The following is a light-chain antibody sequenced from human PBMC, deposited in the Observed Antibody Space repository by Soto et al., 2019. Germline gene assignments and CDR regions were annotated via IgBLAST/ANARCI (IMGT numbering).Light chain of an antibody. V-gene: IGLV2-14*01. CDR3: SSYTSSRTLV. CDR1: SSDVGGYNY. CDR2: DVS. J-gene: IGLJ2*01. Sequence: QSALTQPASVSGSPGQSITISCTGTSSDVGGYNYVSWYQQHPGKAPKLMIYDVSYRPSGVSNRFSGSKSGNTASLTISGLQAEDEADYYCSSYTSSRTLVFGGGTKLTVL.